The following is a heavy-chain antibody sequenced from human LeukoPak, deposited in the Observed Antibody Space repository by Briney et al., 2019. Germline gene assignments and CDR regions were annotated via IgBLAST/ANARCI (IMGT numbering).Heavy chain of an antibody. CDR1: GDSINSRNYY. D-gene: IGHD3-10*01. V-gene: IGHV4-39*01. CDR2: IYYSGST. CDR3: AGLYGSGSYYGY. J-gene: IGHJ4*02. Sequence: PSETLSLTCTVSGDSINSRNYYWGWIRQPPGKGLEWIGNIYYSGSTYYKPSLKSRVTISVDTSKNQFSLKLSSVTAADKAVYYCAGLYGSGSYYGYWGQGTLVTVSS.